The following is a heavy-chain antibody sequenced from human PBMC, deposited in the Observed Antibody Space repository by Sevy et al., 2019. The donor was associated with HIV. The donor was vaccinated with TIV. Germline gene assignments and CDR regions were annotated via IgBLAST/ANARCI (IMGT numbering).Heavy chain of an antibody. J-gene: IGHJ5*02. Sequence: SETLSLTCTVSGYSISSGYYWGWIRQPPGKRLEWIGSIYHSGSTYYNPSLKSRVTISVDTSKNQFSLKLSSVTAADTAVYYCARGELELTSWFDPWGQGTLVTVSS. D-gene: IGHD1-7*01. V-gene: IGHV4-38-2*02. CDR3: ARGELELTSWFDP. CDR1: GYSISSGYY. CDR2: IYHSGST.